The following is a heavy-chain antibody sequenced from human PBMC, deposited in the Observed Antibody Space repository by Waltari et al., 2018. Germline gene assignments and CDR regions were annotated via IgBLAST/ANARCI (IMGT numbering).Heavy chain of an antibody. CDR2: YEPEAGET. CDR1: GYTLTELS. J-gene: IGHJ4*02. Sequence: QVQLVQSGAEVKKPGASVKVSCKVSGYTLTELSMHWVRQGPGKGLEWMGGYEPEAGETIYAQKCQGRVTVTEDTSTDTDDMELSSLRAEDTAVYYCARALLWFWEPLDYRGQGTLVTVSS. D-gene: IGHD3-10*01. CDR3: ARALLWFWEPLDY. V-gene: IGHV1-24*01.